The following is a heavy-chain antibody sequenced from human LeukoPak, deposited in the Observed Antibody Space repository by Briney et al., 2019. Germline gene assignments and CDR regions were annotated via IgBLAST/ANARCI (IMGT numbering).Heavy chain of an antibody. CDR2: ISAYNGNT. CDR3: ARDAGTVMVTVFFDY. CDR1: GYIFTDFY. J-gene: IGHJ4*02. Sequence: GASVKVSCKASGYIFTDFYIHWVRQAPGQGLEWMGWISAYNGNTKYAQNLQGRVSMTTDTSTSTAYMELRSLRSDDTAVYYCARDAGTVMVTVFFDYWGQGTLVTVSS. V-gene: IGHV1-18*04. D-gene: IGHD2-21*02.